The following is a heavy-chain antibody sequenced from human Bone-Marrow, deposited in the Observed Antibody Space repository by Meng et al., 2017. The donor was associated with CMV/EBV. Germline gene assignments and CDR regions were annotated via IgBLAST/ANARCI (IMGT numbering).Heavy chain of an antibody. V-gene: IGHV3-23*01. D-gene: IGHD2-2*02. Sequence: GESLKISCAASGFTFSSYAMSWVRQAPGKGLEWVSAISGSGGSTYYADSVKGRFTISRDNTKNSLYLQMNSLRAEDTAVYYCARDRFGSTSCYNDYWGQGTLVTVSS. CDR1: GFTFSSYA. J-gene: IGHJ4*02. CDR2: ISGSGGST. CDR3: ARDRFGSTSCYNDY.